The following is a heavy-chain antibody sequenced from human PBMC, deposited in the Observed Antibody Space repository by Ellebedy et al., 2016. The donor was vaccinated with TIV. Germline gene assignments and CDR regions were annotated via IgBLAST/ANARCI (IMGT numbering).Heavy chain of an antibody. V-gene: IGHV3-74*01. CDR2: INRDGSST. CDR1: GITFSSYW. Sequence: GESLKISCAASGITFSSYWMHWVRQVPGKGLVWVARINRDGSSTSYADSVKGRFTMSRDKAKNTLFLQMNSLRVEDTAAYYCAREGKVAATDRWGQGTLVSVSS. D-gene: IGHD2-15*01. CDR3: AREGKVAATDR. J-gene: IGHJ5*02.